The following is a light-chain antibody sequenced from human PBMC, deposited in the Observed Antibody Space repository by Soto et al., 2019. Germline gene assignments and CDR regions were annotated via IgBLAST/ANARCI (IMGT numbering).Light chain of an antibody. CDR1: QSISSW. J-gene: IGKJ1*01. Sequence: DIQMTQSPSTLSGSVGDRVTITCRASQSISSWLAWYQQKPGTAPKLLIYKASSLQSGVPSRFSGSGSGTEFTLTISSLQPGDFATYYCQQYNSYPWTFGQGTKVDIK. CDR2: KAS. CDR3: QQYNSYPWT. V-gene: IGKV1-5*03.